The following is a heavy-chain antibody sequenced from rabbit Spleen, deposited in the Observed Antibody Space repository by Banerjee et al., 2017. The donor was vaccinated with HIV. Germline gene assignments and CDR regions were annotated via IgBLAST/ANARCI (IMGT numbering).Heavy chain of an antibody. CDR1: GVSLNDKDV. J-gene: IGHJ4*01. D-gene: IGHD6-1*01. Sequence: QEHLKESGGGLVQPGGSLKLSCTASGVSLNDKDVMCWVRQAPGKGLEWIACINIVTGKSVYASWAKGRFTMSRTSSTTVTLQMTGLTGADTATYFCARSINSDGDLWGPGTLVTVS. CDR2: INIVTGKS. CDR3: ARSINSDGDL. V-gene: IGHV1S45*01.